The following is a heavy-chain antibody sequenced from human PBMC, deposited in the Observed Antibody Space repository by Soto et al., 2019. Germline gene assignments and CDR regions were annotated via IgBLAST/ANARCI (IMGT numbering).Heavy chain of an antibody. D-gene: IGHD2-21*02. J-gene: IGHJ6*02. CDR2: IYPGDSDT. V-gene: IGHV5-51*01. Sequence: PGESLKISCKGSGYSFTSYWIGWVRQMPGKGLEWMGIIYPGDSDTRYSPSFQGQVTISADKSISTAYLQWSSLKASDTAMYYCARRTAYGGNSRYYYYGMDVWGQGTTVTVS. CDR3: ARRTAYGGNSRYYYYGMDV. CDR1: GYSFTSYW.